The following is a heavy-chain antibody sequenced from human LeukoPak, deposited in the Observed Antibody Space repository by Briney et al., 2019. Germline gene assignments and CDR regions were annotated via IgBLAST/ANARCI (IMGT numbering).Heavy chain of an antibody. CDR3: AKGVYGDYAPALDY. Sequence: SSETLSLTCAVYGGSFSGYYWSWIRQPPGKGLEWIGEINHSGSTNYNPSLKSRVTISVDTSKNQFSLKLSSVTAADTAVYYCAKGVYGDYAPALDYWGQGTLVTVSS. V-gene: IGHV4-34*01. J-gene: IGHJ4*02. CDR1: GGSFSGYY. CDR2: INHSGST. D-gene: IGHD4-17*01.